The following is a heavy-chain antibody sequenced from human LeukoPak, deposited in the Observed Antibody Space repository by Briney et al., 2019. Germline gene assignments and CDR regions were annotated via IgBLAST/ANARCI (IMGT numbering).Heavy chain of an antibody. CDR2: IYYSGST. V-gene: IGHV4-61*08. CDR1: GFSLSTSGMC. CDR3: ARVDPDVDIAVAAFDY. Sequence: SGPTLVNPTQTLTLTCTFSGFSLSTSGMCVSWIRQPPGKGLEWIGYIYYSGSTNYNPSLKSRVTISVDTSKNQFSLKLSSVTAADTAVYYCARVDPDVDIAVAAFDYWGQGTLVTVSS. D-gene: IGHD6-19*01. J-gene: IGHJ4*02.